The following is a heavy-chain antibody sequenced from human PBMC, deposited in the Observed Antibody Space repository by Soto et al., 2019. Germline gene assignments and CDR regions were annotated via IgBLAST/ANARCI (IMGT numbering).Heavy chain of an antibody. CDR1: GYTFTSYG. Sequence: ASVKVSCKASGYTFTSYGISWVRQAPGQGLEWMGWISAYNGNTNYAQKLQGRVTMTTDTSTSTAYMELRSLRSDDTAVYYCASEVDHLAVAGTEDFDYWGQGTLVTVSS. D-gene: IGHD6-19*01. CDR3: ASEVDHLAVAGTEDFDY. V-gene: IGHV1-18*04. J-gene: IGHJ4*02. CDR2: ISAYNGNT.